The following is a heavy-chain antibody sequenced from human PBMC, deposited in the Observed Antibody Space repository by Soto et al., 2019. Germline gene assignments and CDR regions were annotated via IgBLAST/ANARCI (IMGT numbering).Heavy chain of an antibody. Sequence: PSQTLSLTCAISGDSVSSNSAAWNWIRQSPSRGLEWLGRTYYRSRWYNDYAVSVKSRITVNPDTSKNQFSLHLNSVTPEDTAVYYGAGTTSLQWYYMDFWDKGTTVTVSS. D-gene: IGHD1-7*01. CDR2: TYYRSRWYN. CDR1: GDSVSSNSAA. J-gene: IGHJ6*03. CDR3: AGTTSLQWYYMDF. V-gene: IGHV6-1*01.